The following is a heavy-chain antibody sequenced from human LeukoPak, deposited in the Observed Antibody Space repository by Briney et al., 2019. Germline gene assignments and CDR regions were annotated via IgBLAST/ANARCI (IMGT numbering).Heavy chain of an antibody. CDR3: ARGTFKDY. V-gene: IGHV1-18*01. CDR2: ISTYNGNT. Sequence: ASVKVSCTASGYTFTSYGISWVRQAPGQGLEWMGWISTYNGNTDYAQNLQGRVSMTTDTSTSTAYMELRSLRSDDTAVYYCARGTFKDYWGQGTLVTVSS. CDR1: GYTFTSYG. J-gene: IGHJ4*02. D-gene: IGHD1-14*01.